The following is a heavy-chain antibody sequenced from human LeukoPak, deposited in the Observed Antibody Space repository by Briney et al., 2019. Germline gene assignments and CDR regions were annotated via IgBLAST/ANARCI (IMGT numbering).Heavy chain of an antibody. Sequence: QSGGSLRLSCAVSGFTFRGFWMSWSRQAPGKGLEWVASINSDGSEGYYADVVKGRFTISRDNAKNSLYLQINSLRAEDTAVYYCARSSYSSSSSVWGQGTMVTVSS. D-gene: IGHD6-6*01. CDR2: INSDGSEG. CDR1: GFTFRGFW. CDR3: ARSSYSSSSSV. V-gene: IGHV3-7*03. J-gene: IGHJ3*01.